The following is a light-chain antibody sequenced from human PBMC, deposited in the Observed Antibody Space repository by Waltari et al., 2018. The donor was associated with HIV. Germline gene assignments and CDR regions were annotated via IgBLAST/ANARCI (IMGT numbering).Light chain of an antibody. J-gene: IGKJ2*01. Sequence: DIVMTQSPDSLAVSPGERATINCKSSQSVLYSSNNKNFLAWYQQKPGQPPKLLIYWASTRESGVPDRFGGSGSGTDFTLTISSLQAEDVAVYYCQQYYTTPQTFGQGTKLEIK. CDR1: QSVLYSSNNKNF. V-gene: IGKV4-1*01. CDR3: QQYYTTPQT. CDR2: WAS.